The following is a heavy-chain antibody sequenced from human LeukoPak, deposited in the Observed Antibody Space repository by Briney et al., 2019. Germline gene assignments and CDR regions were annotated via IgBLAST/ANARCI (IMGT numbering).Heavy chain of an antibody. J-gene: IGHJ3*02. V-gene: IGHV1-2*02. Sequence: ASVKVSCKASGYTFTAYYLHWVRQAPGQGLEWMGWIYPKNGDTNFAQKFQGRVTMTRDTSITTTYMELNRLRSDDTAVYYCARDGHSGGAFDIWGQVTMVTVSS. D-gene: IGHD2-15*01. CDR1: GYTFTAYY. CDR2: IYPKNGDT. CDR3: ARDGHSGGAFDI.